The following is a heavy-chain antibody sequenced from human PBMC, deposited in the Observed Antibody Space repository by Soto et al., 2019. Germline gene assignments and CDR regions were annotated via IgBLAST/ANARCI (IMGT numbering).Heavy chain of an antibody. Sequence: EVRLLESGGGLVKPGGSLRLSCATSGLTFSNYAMSWVRQAPGGGLEWVSSMSGSSSTTYYADSVRGRFTISRDRSKNTLNLQMSSLRAEDTALYSWAKNQERELPRVIDFWGQGTLVTASS. V-gene: IGHV3-23*01. D-gene: IGHD3-16*02. CDR2: MSGSSSTT. CDR1: GLTFSNYA. CDR3: AKNQERELPRVIDF. J-gene: IGHJ4*02.